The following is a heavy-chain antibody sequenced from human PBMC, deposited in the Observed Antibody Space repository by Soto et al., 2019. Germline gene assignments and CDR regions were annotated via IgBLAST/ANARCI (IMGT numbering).Heavy chain of an antibody. CDR3: ARDLAGYSSGRGAFDI. J-gene: IGHJ3*02. CDR1: GGTFSSYA. D-gene: IGHD6-19*01. CDR2: IIPIFGTA. V-gene: IGHV1-69*19. Sequence: QVQLVQSGADVKKPGSSVKVSCKASGGTFSSYAISWVRQAPGQGLEWMGGIIPIFGTANYAQKFQGRVTVTAYEYTRTAYMEVSSLRSEDTGVDYCARDLAGYSSGRGAFDIWGQGTMVTVSS.